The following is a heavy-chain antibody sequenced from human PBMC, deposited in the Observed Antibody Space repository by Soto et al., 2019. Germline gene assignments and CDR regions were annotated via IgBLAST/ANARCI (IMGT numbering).Heavy chain of an antibody. D-gene: IGHD3-9*01. V-gene: IGHV4-4*07. Sequence: QVQLQESGPGLVKPSETLSLTCTVSGGSISSYYWSWIRQPAGKGLEWIGRIYTSRSTNYNPSLKSRVTMSVDTSKNQFSLKLSSVTAADTAVYYCARGYYDILTGTTTYNWFDPWGQGTLVTVSS. CDR3: ARGYYDILTGTTTYNWFDP. CDR1: GGSISSYY. CDR2: IYTSRST. J-gene: IGHJ5*02.